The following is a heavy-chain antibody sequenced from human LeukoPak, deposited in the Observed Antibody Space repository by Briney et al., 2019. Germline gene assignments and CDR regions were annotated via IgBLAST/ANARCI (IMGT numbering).Heavy chain of an antibody. Sequence: ASVKVSCKVSGYTLTELSMHWVRQAPGKGLEWMGGFDPEDGETIYAQKFQGRVTMTEDTSTDTAYMELSSLRSEDTAVYYCATICTSCYGWFDPWGQGTLATVSS. CDR3: ATICTSCYGWFDP. CDR1: GYTLTELS. D-gene: IGHD2-2*01. V-gene: IGHV1-24*01. J-gene: IGHJ5*02. CDR2: FDPEDGET.